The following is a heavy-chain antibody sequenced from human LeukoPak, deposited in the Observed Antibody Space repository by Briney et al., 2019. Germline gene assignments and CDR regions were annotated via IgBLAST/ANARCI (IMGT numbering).Heavy chain of an antibody. D-gene: IGHD1-1*01. CDR2: INDSGRT. Sequence: KTSETLSLTCAVYGGSFSDYNWSWLRQSPEKGLEWIGEINDSGRTHYSPSLKSRVTISVDTAKYQFSLSLSSLTAADTAVYYCARGLDLEGLDYWGQGTLVTVSS. J-gene: IGHJ4*02. CDR3: ARGLDLEGLDY. CDR1: GGSFSDYN. V-gene: IGHV4-34*01.